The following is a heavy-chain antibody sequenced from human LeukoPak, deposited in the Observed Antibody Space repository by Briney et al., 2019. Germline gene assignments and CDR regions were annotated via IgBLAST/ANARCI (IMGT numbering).Heavy chain of an antibody. J-gene: IGHJ6*03. CDR3: ARGGSSGWYGGLYYYYYTDV. D-gene: IGHD6-19*01. CDR1: GFTFDDYG. CDR2: INWNGGST. Sequence: GGSLRLSCAASGFTFDDYGMSWVRQAPGKGLEWVSGINWNGGSTGYADSVKGRFTISRDNAKNSLYLQMNSLRAEDTALYYCARGGSSGWYGGLYYYYYTDVWGKGTTVTVSS. V-gene: IGHV3-20*04.